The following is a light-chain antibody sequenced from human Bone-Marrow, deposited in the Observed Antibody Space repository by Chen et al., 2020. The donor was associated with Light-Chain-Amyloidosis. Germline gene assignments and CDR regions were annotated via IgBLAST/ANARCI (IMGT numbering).Light chain of an antibody. CDR2: RDT. J-gene: IGLJ2*01. Sequence: SYELSPPPSVPASPGQTARITCAGDDLPTKYAYWYQQKPGQAPVLVIHRDTERPSGISERFSGSSSWTTATLTISGVQAEDEADYHCQSADSSGTYEVIFGGGTKLTVL. CDR3: QSADSSGTYEVI. CDR1: DLPTKY. V-gene: IGLV3-25*03.